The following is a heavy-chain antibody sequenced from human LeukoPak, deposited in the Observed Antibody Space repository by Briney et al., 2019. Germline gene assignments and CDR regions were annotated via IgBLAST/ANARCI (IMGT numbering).Heavy chain of an antibody. CDR2: ITRTGSNT. J-gene: IGHJ5*02. CDR1: GFTISSSA. D-gene: IGHD1-26*01. Sequence: GGSLRLSCVATGFTISSSATTWVRQAPGKGLDWVSTITRTGSNTFYADSVKGRFTISRDNSNNTLYLQMNSLRVEDTAIYFCAKDMGGRLGPWGQGTLVTVSS. CDR3: AKDMGGRLGP. V-gene: IGHV3-23*01.